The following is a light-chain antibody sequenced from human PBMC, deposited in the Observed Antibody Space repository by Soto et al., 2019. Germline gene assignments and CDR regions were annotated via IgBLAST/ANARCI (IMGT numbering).Light chain of an antibody. Sequence: DLVLTRSPLSLPVTPGEPASISCTSSQSLLHSNGYNYLDWYLQKPGQSPQLLIYLGSNRAPGVPARFSGSGSGTYFTLKISRVEAEDVGLYYCMQALQTPNTCGQGTRLRL. CDR1: QSLLHSNGYNY. J-gene: IGKJ5*01. V-gene: IGKV2-28*01. CDR2: LGS. CDR3: MQALQTPNT.